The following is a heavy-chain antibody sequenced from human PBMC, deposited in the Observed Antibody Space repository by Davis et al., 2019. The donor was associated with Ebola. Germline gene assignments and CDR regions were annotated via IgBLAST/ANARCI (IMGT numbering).Heavy chain of an antibody. J-gene: IGHJ5*02. D-gene: IGHD2/OR15-2a*01. CDR2: ISHNGSI. CDR3: ATQYSNGWFDP. CDR1: GGSVSGYY. V-gene: IGHV4-34*01. Sequence: MPSETLSLTCAVNGGSVSGYYWSWIRQSPGKGLEWIGEISHNGSITYNPSLKSRVTMSVDLSKNQFSLKLTSVTAADTAVYYCATQYSNGWFDPWGQGTLVTVSS.